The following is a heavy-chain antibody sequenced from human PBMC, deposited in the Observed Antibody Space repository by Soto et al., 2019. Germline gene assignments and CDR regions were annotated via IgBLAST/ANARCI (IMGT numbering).Heavy chain of an antibody. CDR2: INPSGDTT. Sequence: ASVKVSCKASGYTFTSYYMHWVRQAPGQGLEWMGIINPSGDTTTYAQNFQGRVTMTRDTSTSTVYMELSSLRSEDTAVYYCARDPSGYDRDYFDYWGQGNLVTLSS. CDR1: GYTFTSYY. D-gene: IGHD5-12*01. CDR3: ARDPSGYDRDYFDY. V-gene: IGHV1-46*03. J-gene: IGHJ4*02.